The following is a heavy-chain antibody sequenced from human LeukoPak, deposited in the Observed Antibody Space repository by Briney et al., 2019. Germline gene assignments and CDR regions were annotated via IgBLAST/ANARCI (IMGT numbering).Heavy chain of an antibody. CDR2: ISGNGGST. V-gene: IGHV3-23*01. J-gene: IGHJ4*02. D-gene: IGHD4-17*01. CDR1: GFTFSSYA. CDR3: AKGYATTDFFDY. Sequence: GGSLRLSCAASGFTFSSYAMSWVRQAPGKGLEWVSAISGNGGSTYYADSVKGRFTISRDNSKNTLYVQMNSLRAEDTAVYYCAKGYATTDFFDYWGQGTLVTVSS.